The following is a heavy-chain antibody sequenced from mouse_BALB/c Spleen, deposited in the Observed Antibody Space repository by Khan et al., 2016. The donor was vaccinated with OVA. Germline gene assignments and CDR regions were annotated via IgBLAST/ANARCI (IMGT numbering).Heavy chain of an antibody. V-gene: IGHV1S81*02. CDR3: ARSKEIGATYFDY. CDR2: TNPTNGRT. J-gene: IGHJ2*01. D-gene: IGHD1-1*01. Sequence: QVQLQQPGAELVKAGASVKMSCKASGYTFTSYWMHWVKQRPGQGLEWFAETNPTNGRTYYNEKFKSKATLTVDKSSSTAYMLLSGPTFADSSVFYSARSKEIGATYFDYWGQGTTLTVSS. CDR1: GYTFTSYW.